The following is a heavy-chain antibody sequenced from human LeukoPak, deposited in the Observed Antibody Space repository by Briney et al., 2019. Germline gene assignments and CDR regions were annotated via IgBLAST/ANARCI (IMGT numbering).Heavy chain of an antibody. CDR1: GFTFTIYS. CDR3: ARDSGGYSYHYYYGMDV. CDR2: ISRSRSYI. J-gene: IGHJ6*02. Sequence: GGSLRLSCAASGFTFTIYSMNWVRQAPGKGLEWVSSISRSRSYIYYTDSVKGRFTISRDNAKDSLYLQMNSLRAEDTAVYYCARDSGGYSYHYYYGMDVWGRGTTVSVS. D-gene: IGHD3-10*01. V-gene: IGHV3-21*01.